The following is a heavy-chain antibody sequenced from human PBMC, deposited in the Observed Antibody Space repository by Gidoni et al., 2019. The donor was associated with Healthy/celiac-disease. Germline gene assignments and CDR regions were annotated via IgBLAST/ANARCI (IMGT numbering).Heavy chain of an antibody. CDR3: ARDGCPTYGDYGSFCD. CDR1: GFTVSSNY. V-gene: IGHV3-53*02. J-gene: IGHJ4*02. Sequence: EVQLVETGGGLIQPGGSLRLSCAASGFTVSSNYMSWVRQAPGKGLEWVSVIYSGGSTYYADSVKGRFTISRDNSKNTLYLQMNSLRAEDTAVYYCARDGCPTYGDYGSFCDWGQGTLVTVSS. CDR2: IYSGGST. D-gene: IGHD4-17*01.